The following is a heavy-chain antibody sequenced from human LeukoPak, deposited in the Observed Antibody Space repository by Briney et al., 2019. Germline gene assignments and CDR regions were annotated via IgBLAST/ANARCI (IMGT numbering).Heavy chain of an antibody. CDR1: GFTFSSYS. CDR2: ISSSSSYI. J-gene: IGHJ6*02. D-gene: IGHD3-10*01. V-gene: IGHV3-21*01. Sequence: GGSLRLSCAASGFTFSSYSMNWVRQAPGKGLEWVSSISSSSSYIYYADSVKGRFTISRDNAKNSLYLQMNSLRAEDTAVYYCASRRTRFGELLYYYYGMDVWGQGTTVTVSS. CDR3: ASRRTRFGELLYYYYGMDV.